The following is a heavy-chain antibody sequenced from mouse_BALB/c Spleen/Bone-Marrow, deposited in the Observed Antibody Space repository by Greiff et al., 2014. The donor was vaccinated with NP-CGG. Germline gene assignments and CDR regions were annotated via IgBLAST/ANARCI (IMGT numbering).Heavy chain of an antibody. V-gene: IGHV1-69*02. CDR3: TRLYGSTYVAYGMDY. J-gene: IGHJ4*01. Sequence: QVQLQQSGAELVRPGASVKLSCKASGYTLTSYWINWVKQRPGQGLEWIGNIYPSDSYTNYNQKFKDKATLTVDKSLSTAYMHLSSPTSEDSAVYYCTRLYGSTYVAYGMDYWGQGTSVTVSS. CDR2: IYPSDSYT. D-gene: IGHD1-1*01. CDR1: GYTLTSYW.